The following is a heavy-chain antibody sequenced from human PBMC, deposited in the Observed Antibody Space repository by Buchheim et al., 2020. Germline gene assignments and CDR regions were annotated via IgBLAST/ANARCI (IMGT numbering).Heavy chain of an antibody. Sequence: EVLLVESGGGLVQPGGSLRLSCATSGFTFSSYWMTWVRRAPGRGLEWVANIKPDGSEMYYVDSVKGRFIISRDNPENSLYLQRNSLRAEDTAVYYCAKEHCSGGSCYVGLDYWGQGTL. CDR1: GFTFSSYW. J-gene: IGHJ4*02. CDR2: IKPDGSEM. V-gene: IGHV3-7*04. D-gene: IGHD2-15*01. CDR3: AKEHCSGGSCYVGLDY.